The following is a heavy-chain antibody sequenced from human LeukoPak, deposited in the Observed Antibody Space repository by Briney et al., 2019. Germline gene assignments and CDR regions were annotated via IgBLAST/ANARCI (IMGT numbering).Heavy chain of an antibody. J-gene: IGHJ6*03. CDR2: IYTSGST. D-gene: IGHD2-2*01. CDR1: GGSISSRSYY. CDR3: ARNRGGSTSHYYYMDV. Sequence: SETLSLTCTVSGGSISSRSYYWSWIRQPAGNGLEWIGRIYTSGSTNYNPSLKSRVTISVDTSKNQFSLKLSSVTAADTAVYYCARNRGGSTSHYYYMDVWGKGTTVTISS. V-gene: IGHV4-61*02.